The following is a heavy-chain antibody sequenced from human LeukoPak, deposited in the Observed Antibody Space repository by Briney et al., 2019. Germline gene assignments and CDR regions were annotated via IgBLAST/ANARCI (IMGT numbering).Heavy chain of an antibody. V-gene: IGHV4-59*01. CDR1: GGSISSYY. D-gene: IGHD3-9*01. CDR2: IYYSGST. CDR3: ARDPYDKGDAFDI. Sequence: SETLSLTCTVSGGSISSYYWSWIRQPPGEGLEWIGYIYYSGSTNYDPSLKSRVTISVDTSKNQFSLKLSSVTAADTAVYYCARDPYDKGDAFDIWGQGTMVTVSS. J-gene: IGHJ3*02.